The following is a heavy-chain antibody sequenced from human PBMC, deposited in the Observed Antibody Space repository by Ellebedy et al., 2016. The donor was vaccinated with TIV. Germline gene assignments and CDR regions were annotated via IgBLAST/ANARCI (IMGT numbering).Heavy chain of an antibody. CDR2: IDPTDSYT. Sequence: GESLKISCKGSGYSFPTYWISWVRQMPGQGLEWMGKIDPTDSYTNYSPSFQGHVTILVDRSIGTAYLQWGSLKASDTAMYYCARHRLRYFDWFESWGQGTLVTVSS. CDR1: GYSFPTYW. J-gene: IGHJ5*01. D-gene: IGHD3-9*01. V-gene: IGHV5-10-1*01. CDR3: ARHRLRYFDWFES.